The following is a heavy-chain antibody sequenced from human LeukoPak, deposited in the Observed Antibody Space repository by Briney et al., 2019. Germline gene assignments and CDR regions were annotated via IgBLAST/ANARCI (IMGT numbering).Heavy chain of an antibody. D-gene: IGHD3-22*01. V-gene: IGHV3-48*01. CDR3: ARIPRTMIVVPTRDY. J-gene: IGHJ4*02. Sequence: GGSLRLSCVTSGFNFDTYSMTWVRQAPGKGLEWVSYISSSSDTSYYADSVRGRFTISRDNAQNSLFLQMSSLRVEDTAVYCARIPRTMIVVPTRDYWGQGTLVSVS. CDR2: ISSSSDTS. CDR1: GFNFDTYS.